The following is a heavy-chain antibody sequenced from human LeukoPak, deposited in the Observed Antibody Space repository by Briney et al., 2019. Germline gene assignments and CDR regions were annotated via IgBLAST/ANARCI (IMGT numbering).Heavy chain of an antibody. CDR2: IDSTSSPI. Sequence: PGGSLGLSCAASGFTFSRYSINWVRQAPGRGLEWVSYIDSTSSPIYYTHSVKGRFTVSRDNAKNSLYLQMNSLRAEDTAVYYCTRQGVFGEVDYWGQGILVTASS. V-gene: IGHV3-48*01. D-gene: IGHD3-10*02. CDR1: GFTFSRYS. CDR3: TRQGVFGEVDY. J-gene: IGHJ4*02.